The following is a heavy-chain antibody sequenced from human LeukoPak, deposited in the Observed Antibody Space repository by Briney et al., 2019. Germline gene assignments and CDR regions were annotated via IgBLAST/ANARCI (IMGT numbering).Heavy chain of an antibody. V-gene: IGHV3-30*04. CDR2: ISYDGSNK. CDR1: GFTFSSYA. CDR3: ARGRAVDI. J-gene: IGHJ3*02. Sequence: GGSLRLSCAASGFTFSSYAMHWVRQAPGKGLEWVAVISYDGSNKYYADSVKGRFSISRDNAKNSVFLQMNSLRVEDTAIYYCARGRAVDIWGRGTMVTVSS.